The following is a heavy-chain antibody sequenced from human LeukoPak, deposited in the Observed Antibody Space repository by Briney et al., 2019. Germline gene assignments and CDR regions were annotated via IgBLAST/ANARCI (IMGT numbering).Heavy chain of an antibody. Sequence: GGSLRLSCAASGFIFTNYFMSWVRQAPGKGLEWVASIKHDGSEKYYVDSVRGRFTISRDNTMNSLYLQMSSLRSEDTAVYYCARSAGHCGSTSCYSAGDYWGQGTLVTVSS. CDR1: GFIFTNYF. D-gene: IGHD2-2*02. V-gene: IGHV3-7*03. CDR2: IKHDGSEK. CDR3: ARSAGHCGSTSCYSAGDY. J-gene: IGHJ4*02.